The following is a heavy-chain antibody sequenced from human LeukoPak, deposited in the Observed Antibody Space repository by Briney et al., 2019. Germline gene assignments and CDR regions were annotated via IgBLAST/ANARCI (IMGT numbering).Heavy chain of an antibody. CDR2: INPNSGGT. V-gene: IGHV1-2*02. CDR3: ARDYYGSGRSFDP. Sequence: ASVKVSCKASGYTLTRYYMHWVRQAPAQGLEWMGWINPNSGGTNYAQKFQGRVTMTRDTSISTAYMELSRLRSDDTAVYYCARDYYGSGRSFDPWGQGTLVTVSS. CDR1: GYTLTRYY. J-gene: IGHJ5*02. D-gene: IGHD3-10*01.